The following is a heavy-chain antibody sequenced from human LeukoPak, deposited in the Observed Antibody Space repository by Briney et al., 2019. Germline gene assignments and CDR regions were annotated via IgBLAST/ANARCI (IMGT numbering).Heavy chain of an antibody. V-gene: IGHV3-53*01. J-gene: IGHJ4*02. D-gene: IGHD2-2*01. CDR1: GFTVSSTH. CDR3: AKNLPATVYFDY. CDR2: IYGGGTS. Sequence: PGGSLRLSCAASGFTVSSTHMSWVRQAPGKGLEWVSIIYGGGTSNYADSVKGRFTISRGTSKNTLFLQMNSLRAEDTAVYYCAKNLPATVYFDYWGQGALVTVSS.